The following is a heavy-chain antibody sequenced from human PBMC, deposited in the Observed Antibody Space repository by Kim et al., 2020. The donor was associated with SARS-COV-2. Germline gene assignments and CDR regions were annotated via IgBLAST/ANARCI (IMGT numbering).Heavy chain of an antibody. Sequence: GGSLRLSCAASGFTFSSYGMHWVRQAPGKGLEWVAVISYDGSNKYYADSVKGRFTISRDNSKNTLYLQMNSLRAEDTAVYYCAKDVIPDTAMINPDYYYYGMDVWGQGTTVTVSS. D-gene: IGHD5-18*01. V-gene: IGHV3-30*18. CDR2: ISYDGSNK. J-gene: IGHJ6*02. CDR3: AKDVIPDTAMINPDYYYYGMDV. CDR1: GFTFSSYG.